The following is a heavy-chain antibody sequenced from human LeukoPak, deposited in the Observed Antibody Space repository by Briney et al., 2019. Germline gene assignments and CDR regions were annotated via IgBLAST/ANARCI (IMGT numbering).Heavy chain of an antibody. Sequence: GGSLRLSCAASGFTVRDNYMTWVRQAPGKGLEWVSVIYSGDSTYYADSVKGRFTISRDNSKNTLYLQMNSLRAEDTAVYYCARDPATHHPDTASDYWGQGTLVTVSS. CDR2: IYSGDST. V-gene: IGHV3-66*02. D-gene: IGHD5-18*01. CDR3: ARDPATHHPDTASDY. J-gene: IGHJ4*02. CDR1: GFTVRDNY.